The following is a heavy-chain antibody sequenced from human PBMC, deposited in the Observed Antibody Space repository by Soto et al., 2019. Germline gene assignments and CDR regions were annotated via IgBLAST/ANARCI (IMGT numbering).Heavy chain of an antibody. J-gene: IGHJ4*02. D-gene: IGHD3-10*01. Sequence: SETLSLTCAVYGGSLSGYYWSWIRQPPGKGLEWIGEINHSGSTNYNPSLKSRVTISVDTSKNQFSLKLSSVTAADTAVYYCARGRDYYGSGSYYLTFFDYWGQGTLVTVSS. CDR1: GGSLSGYY. CDR2: INHSGST. CDR3: ARGRDYYGSGSYYLTFFDY. V-gene: IGHV4-34*01.